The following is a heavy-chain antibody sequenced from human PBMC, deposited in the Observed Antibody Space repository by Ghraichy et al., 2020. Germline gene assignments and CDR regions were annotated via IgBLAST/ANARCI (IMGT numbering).Heavy chain of an antibody. Sequence: SETLSLTCTVSGGSISSSSYYWGWIRQPPGKGLEWIGSIYYSGSTYYNPSLKSRVTISVDTSKNQFSLKLSSVTAADTAVYYCARHPLAHRYPNRFDYWGQGTLVTVSS. D-gene: IGHD1-14*01. CDR1: GGSISSSSYY. V-gene: IGHV4-39*01. J-gene: IGHJ4*02. CDR2: IYYSGST. CDR3: ARHPLAHRYPNRFDY.